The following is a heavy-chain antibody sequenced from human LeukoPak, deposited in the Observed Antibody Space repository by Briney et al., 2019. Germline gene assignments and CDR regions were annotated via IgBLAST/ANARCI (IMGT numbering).Heavy chain of an antibody. V-gene: IGHV1-46*01. D-gene: IGHD3-9*01. CDR1: GYTFTSYY. Sequence: ASVKVSCKASGYTFTSYYMHWVRQAPGQGLEWMGIINPSGGSTSYAQKFQGRVTMTRDTSTSTVYMELSSLRSEDTAVYYCARDPAGGYFDWLFGRYDAFDIWGQGTMVTVSS. CDR2: INPSGGST. J-gene: IGHJ3*02. CDR3: ARDPAGGYFDWLFGRYDAFDI.